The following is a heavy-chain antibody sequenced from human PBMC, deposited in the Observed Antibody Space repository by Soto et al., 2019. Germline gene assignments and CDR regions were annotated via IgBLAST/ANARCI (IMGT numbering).Heavy chain of an antibody. V-gene: IGHV3-21*04. CDR3: AKDHPVIEVVKVFEY. D-gene: IGHD3-22*01. CDR1: VFTFSSYS. CDR2: ISSSSSYI. Sequence: LRLSCAASVFTFSSYSMNGVRQAPGKGLEWVSSISSSSSYIYYADPVKGRFTISRDNSKNTLYLQMNSLRAEDTAVYYCAKDHPVIEVVKVFEYWGRGALVTVSS. J-gene: IGHJ4*02.